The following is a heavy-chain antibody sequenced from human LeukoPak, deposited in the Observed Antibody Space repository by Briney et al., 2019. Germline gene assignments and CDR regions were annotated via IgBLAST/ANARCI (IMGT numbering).Heavy chain of an antibody. CDR2: INPGGGST. D-gene: IGHD4-23*01. J-gene: IGHJ4*02. CDR1: GYTFIIYY. Sequence: GASGKVSCKASGYTFIIYYIHWVRQAPGQGLEWMGIINPGGGSTTYAQKFQGRVTMTRDTSTSTVYMELSSLRSEDTAIYYCARGGDNSYFDYWGQGTLVTVSS. V-gene: IGHV1-46*01. CDR3: ARGGDNSYFDY.